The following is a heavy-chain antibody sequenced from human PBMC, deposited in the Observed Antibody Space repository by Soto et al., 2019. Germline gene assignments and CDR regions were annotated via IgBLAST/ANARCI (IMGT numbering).Heavy chain of an antibody. CDR2: IWYDGINK. CDR3: ARKTSNWFDP. V-gene: IGHV3-33*01. CDR1: RFTFSSYD. J-gene: IGHJ5*02. Sequence: QVQLVESGGGVVQPGRSLRLSCAASRFTFSSYDMHWVRQAPAKGLEWVALIWYDGINKYYADSVKGRFTISRDNYKNMVYLQINSLRAEDTAVDFCARKTSNWFDPWGQGTLVTLPS.